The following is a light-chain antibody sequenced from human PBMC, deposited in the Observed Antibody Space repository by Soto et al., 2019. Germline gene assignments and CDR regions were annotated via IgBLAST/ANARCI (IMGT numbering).Light chain of an antibody. V-gene: IGLV2-14*01. CDR2: EVR. CDR3: SSYTRSSSVL. CDR1: SGDVGYYNY. Sequence: QSALTQPASVSGSPGQSITISCTGTSGDVGYYNYVSWYQQHPGKAPKVLIYEVRNRPSGASSRFSGSKSGNTAFLTISGRQPEDEADYYCSSYTRSSSVLFGGGTKLTVL. J-gene: IGLJ2*01.